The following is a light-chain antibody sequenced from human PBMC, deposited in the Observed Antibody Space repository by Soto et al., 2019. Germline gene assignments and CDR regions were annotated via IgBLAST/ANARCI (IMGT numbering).Light chain of an antibody. Sequence: DVQMTQAPATLSASVGYRVTITWRASQSVSGWLAWYQQKPGEAPKLLIYDASALPRGVPSRFSGSGSGTKFTLTIASLQPDDFATYYCQQYETFSGTFGPGTKVDI. CDR1: QSVSGW. V-gene: IGKV1-5*01. J-gene: IGKJ1*01. CDR2: DAS. CDR3: QQYETFSGT.